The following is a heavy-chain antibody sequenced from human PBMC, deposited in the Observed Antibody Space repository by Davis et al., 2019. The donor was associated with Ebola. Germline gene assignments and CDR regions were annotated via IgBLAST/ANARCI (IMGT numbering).Heavy chain of an antibody. J-gene: IGHJ5*02. CDR2: INPNFGDK. D-gene: IGHD1-26*01. CDR3: ARGHTYGRWDDWFDP. V-gene: IGHV1-2*06. Sequence: ASVKVSCKASGYTFAAHYIHWVRQAPGQGLEWMGRINPNFGDKIYAQKFQDRVTLTIDTSINTAYMELDRLRSDDTAVYYCARGHTYGRWDDWFDPWGQGTLVTVSS. CDR1: GYTFAAHY.